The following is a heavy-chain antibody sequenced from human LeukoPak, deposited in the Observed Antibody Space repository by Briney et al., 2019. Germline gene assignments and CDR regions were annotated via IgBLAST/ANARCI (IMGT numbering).Heavy chain of an antibody. Sequence: GGSLRLSCAASGFTFSDYYMTWIRQAPGRGLEWVSYINGSSSDTKYADSVKGRFTISRDNAKNSVYLLMNSLRAEGTAVYYCARRGTTYCTVDSCHPNWFDPWGQGTLVTVSS. CDR3: ARRGTTYCTVDSCHPNWFDP. CDR1: GFTFSDYY. J-gene: IGHJ5*02. D-gene: IGHD2-15*01. V-gene: IGHV3-11*03. CDR2: INGSSSDT.